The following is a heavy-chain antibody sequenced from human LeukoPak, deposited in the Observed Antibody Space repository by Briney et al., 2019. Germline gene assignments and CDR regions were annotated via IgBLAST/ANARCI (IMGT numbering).Heavy chain of an antibody. J-gene: IGHJ4*02. CDR3: ARENSGSYREFDY. CDR2: IYTSGST. V-gene: IGHV4-4*07. CDR1: GDSISSYY. D-gene: IGHD1-26*01. Sequence: KTSETLSLTCTVSGDSISSYYWSWIRQPAGKGLEWIGRIYTSGSTKFNPSLKSRVTMSVDTSKNQFSLKLSSVTAADTAVFYCARENSGSYREFDYWGQGTLVTVPS.